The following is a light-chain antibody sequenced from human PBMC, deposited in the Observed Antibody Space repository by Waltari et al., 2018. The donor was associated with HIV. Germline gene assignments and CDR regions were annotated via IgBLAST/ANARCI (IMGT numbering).Light chain of an antibody. V-gene: IGKV3-15*01. CDR2: DAS. J-gene: IGKJ2*01. CDR3: HQYDKWPMYT. CDR1: QNIKTD. Sequence: EIRLTQSPVILSVSPGGRATLSCRASQNIKTDLAWYQQKPGQSPRLLIYDASTRTTGTPDRFSGSGSGTDFTLTNSSVHSEDFAVYYCHQYDKWPMYTFGQGTKVDMK.